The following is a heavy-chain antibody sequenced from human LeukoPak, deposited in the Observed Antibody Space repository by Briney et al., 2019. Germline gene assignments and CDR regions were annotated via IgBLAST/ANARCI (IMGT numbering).Heavy chain of an antibody. Sequence: PGGSLRPSCAASGLTFSSSEMNWVRQAPGKGLEWVSYISSSGSTIYYADSVKGRFTISRDNAKNSLYLQMNSLRAEDTAIYYCARELVEMAAGYFDHWGQGTLVTVSS. CDR2: ISSSGSTI. CDR3: ARELVEMAAGYFDH. J-gene: IGHJ4*02. V-gene: IGHV3-48*03. D-gene: IGHD5-24*01. CDR1: GLTFSSSE.